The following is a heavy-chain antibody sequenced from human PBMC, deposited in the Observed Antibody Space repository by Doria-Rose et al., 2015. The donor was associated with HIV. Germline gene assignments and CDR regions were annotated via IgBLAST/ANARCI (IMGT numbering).Heavy chain of an antibody. J-gene: IGHJ3*02. V-gene: IGHV4-4*09. D-gene: IGHD6-19*01. CDR2: IYTSGST. CDR1: GGSISSYY. CDR3: ASLPAVAGGRGYDAFDI. Sequence: VQLVESGPGLVKPSETLSLTCTVSGGSISSYYWSWIRQPPGKGLEWIGYIYTSGSTNYNPSLKSRVTISVDTSKNQFPRKLSSVPAADTAVYYCASLPAVAGGRGYDAFDIWGQGTMVTVSS.